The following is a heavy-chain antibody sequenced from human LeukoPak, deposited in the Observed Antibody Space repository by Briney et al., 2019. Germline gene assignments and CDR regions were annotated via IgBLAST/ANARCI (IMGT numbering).Heavy chain of an antibody. J-gene: IGHJ4*02. D-gene: IGHD6-19*01. CDR2: ISGNGGST. CDR1: GFTFSSYA. CDR3: AKSRSGWYEIDY. V-gene: IGHV3-23*01. Sequence: GGSLRLSCAASGFTFSSYAMSWVRQAPGKGLEWVSAISGNGGSTYYADSVKGRFTISRDNSKNTLYLQMNSLRAEDTAVYYCAKSRSGWYEIDYWGQGTLVTVSS.